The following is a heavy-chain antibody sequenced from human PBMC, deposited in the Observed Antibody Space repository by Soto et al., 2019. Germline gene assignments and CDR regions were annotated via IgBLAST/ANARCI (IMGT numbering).Heavy chain of an antibody. Sequence: VQPLESGGGLVQPGGSLGLSCAGSGFTFANYAMSWVRQAPGKGLEWVSVLSNSGGTTYYADSVKGRFTISRDNFKNTLYLQLDSLRAEDTAIYYCARFEGGASGTYGLDVWGQGTTVTVSS. V-gene: IGHV3-23*01. CDR3: ARFEGGASGTYGLDV. D-gene: IGHD3-10*01. CDR2: LSNSGGTT. J-gene: IGHJ6*02. CDR1: GFTFANYA.